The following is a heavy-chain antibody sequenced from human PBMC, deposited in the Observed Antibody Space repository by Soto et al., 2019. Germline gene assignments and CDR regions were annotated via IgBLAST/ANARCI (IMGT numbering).Heavy chain of an antibody. CDR3: ARSPHGGRYSGYDNWFDP. J-gene: IGHJ5*02. D-gene: IGHD5-12*01. CDR2: TYYRSKWYN. V-gene: IGHV6-1*01. CDR1: GDSVSSNSAA. Sequence: SQTLSLTCAISGDSVSSNSAAWNLIRQSPSRGLEWLGRTYYRSKWYNDYAVSVKSRITINPDTSKNQFSLQLNSVTPEDTAVYYCARSPHGGRYSGYDNWFDPWGQGTLVTVSS.